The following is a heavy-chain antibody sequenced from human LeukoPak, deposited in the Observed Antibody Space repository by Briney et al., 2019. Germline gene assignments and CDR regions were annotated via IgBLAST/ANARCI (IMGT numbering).Heavy chain of an antibody. J-gene: IGHJ4*02. CDR2: ISGSGGST. D-gene: IGHD3-9*01. CDR3: AKDPGYDILTGYIPGFDY. CDR1: GFTFSSYA. V-gene: IGHV3-23*01. Sequence: GGSLRLSCAASGFTFSSYAMSWVRQAPGKGLEWVSAISGSGGSTYYADSVKGRFTISRDNSKNTLYPQMNSLRAEDTAVYYCAKDPGYDILTGYIPGFDYWGQGTLVTVSS.